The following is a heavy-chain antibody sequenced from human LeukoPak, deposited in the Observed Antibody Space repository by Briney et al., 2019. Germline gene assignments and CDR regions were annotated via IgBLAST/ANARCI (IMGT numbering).Heavy chain of an antibody. CDR1: GYSISSGYY. D-gene: IGHD3-10*01. V-gene: IGHV4-38-2*02. J-gene: IGHJ4*02. CDR2: IYHSGST. CDR3: ATSSRTYGSGSYSRFDY. Sequence: SETLSLTCTVSGYSISSGYYWGWIRQPPGKGLEWIGSIYHSGSTYYNPSLKSRVTISVDTSKNQFSLKLSSVTAADTAVYYCATSSRTYGSGSYSRFDYWGQGTLVTVSS.